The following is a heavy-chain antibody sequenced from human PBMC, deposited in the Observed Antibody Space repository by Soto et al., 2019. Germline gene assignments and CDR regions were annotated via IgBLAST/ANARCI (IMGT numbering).Heavy chain of an antibody. CDR1: GFTFDDYA. D-gene: IGHD3-16*01. CDR2: ISWNSGSI. J-gene: IGHJ6*02. V-gene: IGHV3-9*01. CDR3: AKGGYYYYGMDV. Sequence: GGSLRLSCAASGFTFDDYAMHWVRQAPGKGLEWVSGISWNSGSIGYADSVKGRFTISRDNAKNSLYLQMNSLRAEDTALYYCAKGGYYYYGMDVWGQGTTVTVSS.